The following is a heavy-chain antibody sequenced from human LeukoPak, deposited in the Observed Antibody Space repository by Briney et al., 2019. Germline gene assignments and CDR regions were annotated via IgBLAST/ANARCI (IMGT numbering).Heavy chain of an antibody. D-gene: IGHD3-10*02. CDR2: LNADGNSI. Sequence: WGSLRLSCAASGFTFSNYWMHWVRQAPGKGLVWVSRLNADGNSITYADSVRGRFTISRDSSKNTLYLQMNSLRAEDTAVYYCAELGITMIGGVWGKGTTVTVSS. J-gene: IGHJ6*04. CDR1: GFTFSNYW. CDR3: AELGITMIGGV. V-gene: IGHV3-74*01.